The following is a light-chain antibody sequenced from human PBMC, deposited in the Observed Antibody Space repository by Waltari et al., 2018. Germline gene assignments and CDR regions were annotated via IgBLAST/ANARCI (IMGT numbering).Light chain of an antibody. V-gene: IGLV2-23*02. CDR3: CSYAGSSTLDVV. J-gene: IGLJ2*01. CDR2: EVS. CDR1: SSDIGSHNI. Sequence: QSALTQPASVSGSPGQSITISCTGTSSDIGSHNIVSWYQQHPGKAPKLMIYEVSKRPSGVSNRFSGSKSGNRAPLTISGLQAEDEADYYCCSYAGSSTLDVVFGGGTKLTVL.